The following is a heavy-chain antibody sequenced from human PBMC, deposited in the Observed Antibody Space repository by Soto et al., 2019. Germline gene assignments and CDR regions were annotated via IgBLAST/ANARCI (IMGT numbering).Heavy chain of an antibody. V-gene: IGHV4-39*07. CDR1: GGSISSSSYY. CDR3: ARESYYGSGATVVAY. J-gene: IGHJ4*02. CDR2: IYYSGST. D-gene: IGHD3-10*01. Sequence: PSETLSLTCTVSGGSISSSSYYWGWIRQPPGKGLEWIESIYYSGSTYYNPSLKSRVTISVDTSKNQFSLKVNSVTAADTAVYYCARESYYGSGATVVAYWGQGTLVTVSS.